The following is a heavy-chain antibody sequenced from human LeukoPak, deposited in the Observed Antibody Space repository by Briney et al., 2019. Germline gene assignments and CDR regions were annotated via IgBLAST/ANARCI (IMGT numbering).Heavy chain of an antibody. CDR1: GFTFSSYE. D-gene: IGHD3-22*01. J-gene: IGHJ6*02. CDR3: ARTPYYYDSSGYYQKYGMDV. Sequence: SGGSLRLSCAASGFTFSSYEMNWVRQAPGKGLEWLSYISSSGTIIHYADSVKGRFTISRDNAKNSLYLQMNSLRAEDTAVYYCARTPYYYDSSGYYQKYGMDVWGQGTTVTVSS. CDR2: ISSSGTII. V-gene: IGHV3-48*03.